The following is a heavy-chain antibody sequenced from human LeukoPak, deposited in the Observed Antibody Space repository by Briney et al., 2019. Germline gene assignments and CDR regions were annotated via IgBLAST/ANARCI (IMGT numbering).Heavy chain of an antibody. J-gene: IGHJ4*02. D-gene: IGHD3-16*01. CDR1: EFTVSKYA. CDR3: AKDSSQGGDYFDS. V-gene: IGHV3-23*01. Sequence: GGSLRLSCAASEFTVSKYAMNWVRQAPGKGLEWVSGINGSGVITFYADSVKGRFTISRDNSKNTLYLQMNSLRAEDTAIYYCAKDSSQGGDYFDSWGQGTLVTVSS. CDR2: INGSGVIT.